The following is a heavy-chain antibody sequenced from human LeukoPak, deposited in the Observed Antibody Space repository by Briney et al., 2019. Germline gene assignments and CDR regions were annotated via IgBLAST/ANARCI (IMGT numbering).Heavy chain of an antibody. CDR2: IYSSGNT. CDR1: GGSISSYY. D-gene: IGHD1-26*01. J-gene: IGHJ3*02. CDR3: ARAGRGTSARNGFDI. V-gene: IGHV4-4*07. Sequence: SETQSLTCTVSGGSISSYYWSWIRQPAGKGLEWIGRIYSSGNTNYNPSLKSQVTMSVGTSRNQFSLKLSSVTAADTAVYYCARAGRGTSARNGFDIWGQGTMVTVSS.